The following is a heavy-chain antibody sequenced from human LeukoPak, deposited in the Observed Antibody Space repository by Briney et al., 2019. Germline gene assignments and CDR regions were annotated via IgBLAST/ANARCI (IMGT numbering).Heavy chain of an antibody. D-gene: IGHD6-19*01. CDR2: ISGGGSSI. V-gene: IGHV3-23*01. CDR1: GFTFSNYV. CDR3: AKDGGGWFSSGWSFFDY. Sequence: GGSLRLSCAASGFTFSNYVMSWVRQAPGKGLEWVSTISGGGSSIFYAGSVKGRFTISRDNSKNTLYLQMNSLRAEDTALNYCAKDGGGWFSSGWSFFDYWGQGTLVTASS. J-gene: IGHJ4*02.